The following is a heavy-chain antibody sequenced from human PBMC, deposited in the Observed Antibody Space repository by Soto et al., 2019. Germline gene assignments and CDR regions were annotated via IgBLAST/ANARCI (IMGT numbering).Heavy chain of an antibody. CDR3: ARASSTTNPV. CDR2: MNPNSGNT. Sequence: QVQLVQSGAEVRRPGTSVMVSCKTSGYTFTDYDINWVRQATGQGLEWMGWMNPNSGNTGYAQKFQGRVSMTRHTATSTAYMELSSLRSDDTAIYYCARASSTTNPVWGQGTMVTVSS. D-gene: IGHD2-2*01. V-gene: IGHV1-8*01. CDR1: GYTFTDYD. J-gene: IGHJ3*01.